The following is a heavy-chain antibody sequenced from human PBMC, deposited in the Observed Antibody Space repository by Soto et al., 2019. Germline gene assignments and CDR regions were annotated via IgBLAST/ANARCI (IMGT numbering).Heavy chain of an antibody. CDR3: ARLGTTGSEIYYYGMDV. Sequence: QVQLQESGPGLVKPSGTLSLTCAVSGGSIRSSNWWSWVRQPPGKGLEWIGEIYHSGSTNYNPSLKSRVTISVDKSKNQFSLKLSSVTAADTAVYYCARLGTTGSEIYYYGMDVWGQGTTVTVSS. CDR2: IYHSGST. CDR1: GGSIRSSNW. J-gene: IGHJ6*02. D-gene: IGHD1-1*01. V-gene: IGHV4-4*02.